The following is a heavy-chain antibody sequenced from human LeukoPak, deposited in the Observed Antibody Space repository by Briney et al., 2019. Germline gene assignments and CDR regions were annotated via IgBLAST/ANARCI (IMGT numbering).Heavy chain of an antibody. Sequence: SGPALVKPTQTLTLTCTFSGFSLRTSGMCVSWIRQPPGKALEWLARIDWDDDKYYSTSLKTRLTISKDTSKNQVVLTMTNMDPVDTATYYCARQNSGGYYYYMDVWGKGTTVTVSS. CDR3: ARQNSGGYYYYMDV. CDR2: IDWDDDK. J-gene: IGHJ6*03. CDR1: GFSLRTSGMC. D-gene: IGHD2/OR15-2a*01. V-gene: IGHV2-70*11.